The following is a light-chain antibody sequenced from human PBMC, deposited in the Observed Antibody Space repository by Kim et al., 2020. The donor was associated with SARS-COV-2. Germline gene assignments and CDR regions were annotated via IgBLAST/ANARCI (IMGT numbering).Light chain of an antibody. V-gene: IGLV1-44*01. J-gene: IGLJ1*01. Sequence: QRVTISLSGTRSNNGSNCVNWYQQLPGTTPKLVIYSNKQRPSGVPDRFSGSKSGTSASLAISGLQSEDEGTYYCATWDDSLNGPYVFGSGTKVTVL. CDR1: RSNNGSNC. CDR2: SNK. CDR3: ATWDDSLNGPYV.